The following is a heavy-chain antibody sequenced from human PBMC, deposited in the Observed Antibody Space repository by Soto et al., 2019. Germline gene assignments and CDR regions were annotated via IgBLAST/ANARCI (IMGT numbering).Heavy chain of an antibody. D-gene: IGHD3-3*01. J-gene: IGHJ4*02. Sequence: PSETLSLTCAVSGGSISSGGYSWSWIRQPPGKGLEWIGYIYHSSTIYYADSVKGRFTISRDNAKNSLYLQMNSLRAEDTAVYYCARGPVGSRYDFFDYWGQGTLVTVSS. CDR2: IYHSSTI. CDR1: GGSISSGGYS. V-gene: IGHV4-30-2*01. CDR3: ARGPVGSRYDFFDY.